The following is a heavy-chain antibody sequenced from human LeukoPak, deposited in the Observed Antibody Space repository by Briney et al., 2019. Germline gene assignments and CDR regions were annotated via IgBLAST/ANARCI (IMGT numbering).Heavy chain of an antibody. CDR3: ARHGGGFGSGTYYNFDC. Sequence: PSETLSLTCTVSGGSISSYFWSWIRQHPGKGLEWIGYIYYSGSTNYNPSLKSRVTISVDTSMHQFSLKLTSVTAADTAVYYCARHGGGFGSGTYYNFDCWGQGTLVTVSS. J-gene: IGHJ4*02. CDR1: GGSISSYF. CDR2: IYYSGST. V-gene: IGHV4-59*08. D-gene: IGHD3-10*01.